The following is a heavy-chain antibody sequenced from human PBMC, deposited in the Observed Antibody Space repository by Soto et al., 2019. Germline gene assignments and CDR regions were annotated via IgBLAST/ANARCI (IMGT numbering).Heavy chain of an antibody. CDR1: GGTFSSYA. D-gene: IGHD3-22*01. J-gene: IGHJ3*02. Sequence: GASVKVSCKASGGTFSSYAISWVRQAPGQGLEWMGGIIPIFGTANYAQKFQGRVTITADKSTSTAYMELSSLRSEDTAVYYCARDPSIYYYDSSGYYSPGAFDIWGQGTMVTVSS. CDR3: ARDPSIYYYDSSGYYSPGAFDI. CDR2: IIPIFGTA. V-gene: IGHV1-69*06.